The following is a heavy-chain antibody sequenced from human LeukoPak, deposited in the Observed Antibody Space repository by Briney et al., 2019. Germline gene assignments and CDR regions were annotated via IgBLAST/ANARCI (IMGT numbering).Heavy chain of an antibody. CDR3: AKSHSSGWYVQYYFDY. D-gene: IGHD6-19*01. CDR2: ISGSGGST. CDR1: GFTFSSYA. V-gene: IGHV3-23*01. J-gene: IGHJ4*02. Sequence: GGSLRLSCAASGFTFSSYAMSWVRQAPGKGLEWVSAISGSGGSTYYADSVKGRFTISRDNSKNTLYLQMNSLRAEDTAVYYCAKSHSSGWYVQYYFDYWGQGTLVTVSS.